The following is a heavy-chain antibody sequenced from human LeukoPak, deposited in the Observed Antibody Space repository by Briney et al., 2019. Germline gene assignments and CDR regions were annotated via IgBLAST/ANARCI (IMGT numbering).Heavy chain of an antibody. J-gene: IGHJ4*02. Sequence: ASVKVSCKASGYTFTSYNINWVRQATGQGLEWMGWINPNNGNTGYAQKFQGRVTLTRDTSISTAYMELSGLTSEDTAVYYCARALEETIVAAGCWGQGTLVTVS. CDR2: INPNNGNT. CDR1: GYTFTSYN. V-gene: IGHV1-8*03. CDR3: ARALEETIVAAGC. D-gene: IGHD6-13*01.